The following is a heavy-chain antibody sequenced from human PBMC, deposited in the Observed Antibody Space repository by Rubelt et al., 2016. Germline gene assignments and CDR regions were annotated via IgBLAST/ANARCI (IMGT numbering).Heavy chain of an antibody. J-gene: IGHJ4*02. D-gene: IGHD2-15*01. CDR1: GYTFTSYA. V-gene: IGHV1-3*01. CDR3: ARGYCGGGSCYYFDY. CDR2: INAGTGNT. Sequence: QVQLVPSGAEVKKSGASVKVSCKASGYTFTSYALHWLRQAPGQRLVWLGWINAGTGNTKNSQKFRGGVTITRGTAASTAYMELGSLGSEDTAVYYCARGYCGGGSCYYFDYWGQGTLVTVSS.